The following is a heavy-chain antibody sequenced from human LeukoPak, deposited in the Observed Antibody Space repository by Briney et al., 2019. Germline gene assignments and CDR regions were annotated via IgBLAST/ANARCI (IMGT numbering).Heavy chain of an antibody. V-gene: IGHV3-11*06. D-gene: IGHD6-13*01. J-gene: IGHJ4*02. CDR3: ARVGLTAAAGTYDY. CDR2: ISGTSSPT. CDR1: GFTFSDYY. Sequence: GGSQRLSCAASGFTFSDYYMTWIRQAPGKGLEWLSYISGTSSPTNYAESVKGRFTISRDNAENSLYMQMNSLRAEDTAVYYCARVGLTAAAGTYDYWGQGTLVTVSS.